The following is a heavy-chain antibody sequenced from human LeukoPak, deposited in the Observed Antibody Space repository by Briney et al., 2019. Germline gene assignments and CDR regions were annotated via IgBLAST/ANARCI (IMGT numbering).Heavy chain of an antibody. CDR2: ISDTGNT. J-gene: IGHJ4*02. V-gene: IGHV3-23*01. CDR3: AKAPVTTCRGAFCYPFDY. Sequence: GGSLRLSCAASGFTFSTYSMNWVRQAPGKGLEWVSAISDTGNTYHADSVKGRFTISRDSSKNTLFLQMNRLRPEDAAVYYCAKAPVTTCRGAFCYPFDYWGLGTLVTVSS. CDR1: GFTFSTYS. D-gene: IGHD2-15*01.